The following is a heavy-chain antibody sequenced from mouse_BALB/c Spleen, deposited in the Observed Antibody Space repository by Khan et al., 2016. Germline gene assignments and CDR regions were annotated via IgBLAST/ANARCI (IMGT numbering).Heavy chain of an antibody. J-gene: IGHJ1*01. CDR3: ARYRYYYGISRYIDV. CDR2: INTYSGES. Sequence: QIQLVQSGPELKKPGKTVKISCKASGYTFTNYGMNWVKQAPGKGLKWMGWINTYSGESTYADDFKGRFAFSLETSANTAYLQINILKNEDTATYCCARYRYYYGISRYIDVWGAGTTVTVSS. V-gene: IGHV9-3-1*01. D-gene: IGHD1-1*01. CDR1: GYTFTNYG.